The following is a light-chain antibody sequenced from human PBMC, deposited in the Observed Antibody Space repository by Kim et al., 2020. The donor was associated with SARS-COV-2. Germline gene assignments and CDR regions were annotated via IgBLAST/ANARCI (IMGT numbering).Light chain of an antibody. J-gene: IGLJ2*01. V-gene: IGLV3-9*01. CDR3: QVWDSGTV. Sequence: VSVALGQTAIIACGGNNSGRKNVHWYQQKPGQAPVLVMYRNSDRPSGIPERFSGSNSGNTATLTISRAQAGDEADYYCQVWDSGTVFGGGTQLTVL. CDR2: RNS. CDR1: NSGRKN.